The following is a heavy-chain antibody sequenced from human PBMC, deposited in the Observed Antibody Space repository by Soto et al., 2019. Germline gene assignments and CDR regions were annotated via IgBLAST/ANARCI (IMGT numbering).Heavy chain of an antibody. CDR3: ARSSGDYVTGYYYNGLDV. V-gene: IGHV4-34*01. Sequence: PSETLSLTCAVYGGSFSGYYWNWIRQPPGKGLEWIGEINHSGSTNYNSSLKSRVTISVDTSKNQFSLKLSSVTAADTSVYYCARSSGDYVTGYYYNGLDVWGQGTTVTVYS. D-gene: IGHD4-17*01. CDR2: INHSGST. CDR1: GGSFSGYY. J-gene: IGHJ6*02.